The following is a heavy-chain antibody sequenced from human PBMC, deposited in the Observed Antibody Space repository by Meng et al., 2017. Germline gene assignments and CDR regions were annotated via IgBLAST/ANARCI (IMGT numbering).Heavy chain of an antibody. CDR3: ARERGNWNDGEYSLDS. CDR2: INPNSGGT. CDR1: GYTFTSYG. Sequence: QVPLGQAGAEVKKPGASVKVSCKASGYTFTSYGISWVRQAPGQGLEWMGRINPNSGGTNYAQKFQGRVTMTRDTSISTAYMELSRLRSDDTAVYYCARERGNWNDGEYSLDSWGQGTLVTVSS. J-gene: IGHJ4*02. D-gene: IGHD1-1*01. V-gene: IGHV1-2*06.